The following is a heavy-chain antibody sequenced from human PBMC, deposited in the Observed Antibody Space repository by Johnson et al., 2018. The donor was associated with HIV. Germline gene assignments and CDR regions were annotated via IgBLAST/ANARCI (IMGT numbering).Heavy chain of an antibody. D-gene: IGHD1-26*01. Sequence: VQLVESGGGLVQPGRSLRLSCAASGFTFDDYAMHWVRQAPGKGLEWVSGITWNSGTIGFADSVKGRFTISRDNSNNTLYLQMNSLRAEDTAVYYCAKDLWERYYADAFDIWGQGTMVTVSS. V-gene: IGHV3-9*01. CDR3: AKDLWERYYADAFDI. CDR1: GFTFDDYA. J-gene: IGHJ3*02. CDR2: ITWNSGTI.